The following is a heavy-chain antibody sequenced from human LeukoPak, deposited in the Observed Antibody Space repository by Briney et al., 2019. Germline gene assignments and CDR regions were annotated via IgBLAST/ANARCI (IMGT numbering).Heavy chain of an antibody. Sequence: SETLSLTCAVSGYSISGGYYWGWIRQPPGKGLEWIGSIYHSGSTYYNPSLKSRVTISVDTSKNQFSLKLSSVTAADTAVYYCARSHVAAAGKGYFDYWGQGTLVTVSS. J-gene: IGHJ4*02. V-gene: IGHV4-38-2*01. CDR2: IYHSGST. CDR3: ARSHVAAAGKGYFDY. CDR1: GYSISGGYY. D-gene: IGHD6-13*01.